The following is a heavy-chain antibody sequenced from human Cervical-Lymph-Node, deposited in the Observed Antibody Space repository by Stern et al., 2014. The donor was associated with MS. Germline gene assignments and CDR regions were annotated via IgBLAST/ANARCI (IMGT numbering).Heavy chain of an antibody. V-gene: IGHV4-61*02. CDR3: ARDKEDTNMAFRYFDN. CDR1: GGSVGSGSYD. CDR2: IYTTGST. J-gene: IGHJ4*02. Sequence: QLQLQESGPGLVKPSQTLSLTCTVSGGSVGSGSYDWSWIRQPAGKGLEWIGRIYTTGSTYYNPSLKSRGSLSLDKSKNQFSLKLPSVTAADTAVYYCARDKEDTNMAFRYFDNWGQGTLVTVSS. D-gene: IGHD5-18*01.